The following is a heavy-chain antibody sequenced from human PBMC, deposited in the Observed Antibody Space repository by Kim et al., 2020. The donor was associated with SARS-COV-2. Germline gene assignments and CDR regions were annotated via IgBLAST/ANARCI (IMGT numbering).Heavy chain of an antibody. D-gene: IGHD1-26*01. CDR3: ARHLNSGNYQGDV. J-gene: IGHJ6*02. V-gene: IGHV3-74*01. Sequence: ADSVKGRLSISRDKAKNMLYLQMNTLRAEDTAVYYCARHLNSGNYQGDVWGQGTTVTVSS.